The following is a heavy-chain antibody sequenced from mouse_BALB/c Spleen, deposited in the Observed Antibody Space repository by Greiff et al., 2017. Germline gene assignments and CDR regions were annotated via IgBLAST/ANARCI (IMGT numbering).Heavy chain of an antibody. CDR3: GLLWSRYAMDY. CDR2: INPYNGAT. D-gene: IGHD2-10*01. V-gene: IGHV1-31*01. CDR1: GYSFTGYY. J-gene: IGHJ4*01. Sequence: EVKLQESGPELVKPGASVKISCKASGYSFTGYYMHWVKQSHVKSLEWIGRINPYNGATSYNQNFKDKASLTVDKSSSTAYMELHSLTSEDSAVYYCGLLWSRYAMDYWGQGTSVTVSS.